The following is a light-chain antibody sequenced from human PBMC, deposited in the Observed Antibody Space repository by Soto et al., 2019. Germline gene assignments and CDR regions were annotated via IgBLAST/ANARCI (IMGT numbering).Light chain of an antibody. V-gene: IGLV2-11*01. CDR2: DVS. J-gene: IGLJ2*01. Sequence: QSALTQPRSVSGSPGQSVTISCTGTSSDVGHYNYVSWYQHHPGKAPKLMIYDVSKRPSGVPDRFSGSKSGNTASLTISGRQAEDEADYHCCSYAGTYTLVFGGGTKLTVL. CDR1: SSDVGHYNY. CDR3: CSYAGTYTLV.